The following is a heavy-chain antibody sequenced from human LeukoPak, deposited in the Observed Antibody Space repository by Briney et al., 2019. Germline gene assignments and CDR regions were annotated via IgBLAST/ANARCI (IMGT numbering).Heavy chain of an antibody. V-gene: IGHV3-21*01. D-gene: IGHD6-13*01. CDR1: GFTFSSHS. Sequence: GGSLRLSCAASGFTFSSHSMNWVRQAPGEGLEWVSSIISSSSYIYYADSVNGRFTISRDKAKNSLYLQMNSLRAEGPALYYCEGGPERAANLWGQGTMVTVSS. J-gene: IGHJ3*01. CDR3: EGGPERAANL. CDR2: IISSSSYI.